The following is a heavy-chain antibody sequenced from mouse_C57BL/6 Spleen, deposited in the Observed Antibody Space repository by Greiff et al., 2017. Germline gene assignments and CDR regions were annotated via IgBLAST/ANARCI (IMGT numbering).Heavy chain of an antibody. CDR3: ASTLAHAMDY. Sequence: DVKLVESGGGLVKPGGSLKLSCAASGFTFSDYGMHWVRQAPEKGLEWVAYISSGSSTIYYADTVKGRFTISRDNAKNTLFLQMTSLRSEDTAMYYCASTLAHAMDYWGQGTSVTVSS. D-gene: IGHD6-1*01. J-gene: IGHJ4*01. CDR2: ISSGSSTI. V-gene: IGHV5-17*01. CDR1: GFTFSDYG.